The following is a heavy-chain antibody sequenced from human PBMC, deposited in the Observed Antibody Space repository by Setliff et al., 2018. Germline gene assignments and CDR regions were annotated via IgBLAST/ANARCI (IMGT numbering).Heavy chain of an antibody. CDR2: INTNSGNP. V-gene: IGHV7-4-1*02. CDR1: GYTITNFA. Sequence: ASVKVSCKASGYTITNFALNWVRQAPGQGPEWMGWINTNSGNPMYAQGFTGRFVFSLDPSVSTAYLQISSLKAEDTALYYCATGSLVAAGTGHWGQGTLVTSPQ. D-gene: IGHD6-13*01. J-gene: IGHJ4*02. CDR3: ATGSLVAAGTGH.